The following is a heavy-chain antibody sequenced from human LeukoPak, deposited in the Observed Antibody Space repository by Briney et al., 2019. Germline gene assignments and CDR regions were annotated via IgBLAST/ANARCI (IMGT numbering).Heavy chain of an antibody. Sequence: ASVKVSCKASGYTFTSYDINWVRQAPGQGLEWMGGIIPIFGTANYAQKFQGRVTITTDESTSTAYMELSSLRSEDTAVYYCARVSMVRGVPDYWGQGTLVTVSS. CDR1: GYTFTSYD. D-gene: IGHD3-10*01. J-gene: IGHJ4*02. V-gene: IGHV1-69*05. CDR3: ARVSMVRGVPDY. CDR2: IIPIFGTA.